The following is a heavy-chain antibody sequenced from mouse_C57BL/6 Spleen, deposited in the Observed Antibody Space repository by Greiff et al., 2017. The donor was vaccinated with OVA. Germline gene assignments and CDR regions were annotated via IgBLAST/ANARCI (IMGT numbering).Heavy chain of an antibody. D-gene: IGHD1-1*01. CDR3: ASGRDYYGYFDY. J-gene: IGHJ2*01. CDR2: ISYDGSN. V-gene: IGHV3-6*01. CDR1: GYSITSGYY. Sequence: EVKLVESGPGLVKPSQSLSLTCSVTGYSITSGYYWNWLRQFPGNKLEWIGYISYDGSNNYNPSLKNRISITFDTSKNQFLLKLNSVTTEDTATYYCASGRDYYGYFDYWGQGTTLTVSS.